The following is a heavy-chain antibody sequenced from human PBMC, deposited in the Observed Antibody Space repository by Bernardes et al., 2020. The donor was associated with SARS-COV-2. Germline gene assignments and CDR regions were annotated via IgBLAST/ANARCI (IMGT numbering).Heavy chain of an antibody. D-gene: IGHD4-4*01. CDR3: ARGVSEYTNYYFDS. J-gene: IGHJ4*02. CDR2: MNPNSGNT. Sequence: ASQKVFCKASGYTFTSYDINLVRQATGQGLEWMGWMNPNSGNTGFAQKFQGRVTMTWSTSISTAYMELSSLRSEDTAVYYCARGVSEYTNYYFDSWGQGTLVTVSS. V-gene: IGHV1-8*01. CDR1: GYTFTSYD.